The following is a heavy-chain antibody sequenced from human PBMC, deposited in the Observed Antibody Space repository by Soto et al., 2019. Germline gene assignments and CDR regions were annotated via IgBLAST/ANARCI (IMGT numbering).Heavy chain of an antibody. J-gene: IGHJ6*02. V-gene: IGHV4-30-4*01. CDR3: ARGDLTGTSYYYFGMDV. D-gene: IGHD7-27*01. CDR2: IHYSGST. CDR1: GGSISSGDYY. Sequence: QVQLQESGPGLVKPSQTLSLTCTVSGGSISSGDYYWSWVRQAPGKGLGWIGYIHYSGSTYYTPSLKSQITMSVDTSKNQFSLNLSSVTAADTAVYYCARGDLTGTSYYYFGMDVWGQGTTVTVSS.